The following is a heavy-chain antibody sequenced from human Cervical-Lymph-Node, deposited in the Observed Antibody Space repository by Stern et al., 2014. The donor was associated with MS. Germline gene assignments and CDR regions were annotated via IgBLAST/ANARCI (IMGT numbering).Heavy chain of an antibody. D-gene: IGHD3-3*01. CDR3: AHLITIFGVVKAYYFDY. CDR1: GFSLSTSGVG. V-gene: IGHV2-5*02. CDR2: IYWDDDK. Sequence: QVTLRESGPTLVKPTQTLTLTCTFSGFSLSTSGVGVGWIRQPPGKALEXLALIYWDDDKRYSPSLKSRLTITKDTSKNQVVLTMTNMDPVDTATYYCAHLITIFGVVKAYYFDYWGQGTLVTVSS. J-gene: IGHJ4*02.